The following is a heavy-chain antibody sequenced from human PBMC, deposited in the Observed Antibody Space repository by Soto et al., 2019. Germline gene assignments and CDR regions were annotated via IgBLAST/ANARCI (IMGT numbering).Heavy chain of an antibody. J-gene: IGHJ3*02. Sequence: PWETLSLTCAASGCTIGGGGYSLSWIRQPPGKGLEWIGYIYHSGSTFYNPFLKSRVTISVDRSKNQFSLKLSSVTAADTAVYYCARTPDIWGQGTMVT. CDR2: IYHSGST. V-gene: IGHV4-30-2*01. CDR1: GCTIGGGGYS. CDR3: ARTPDI.